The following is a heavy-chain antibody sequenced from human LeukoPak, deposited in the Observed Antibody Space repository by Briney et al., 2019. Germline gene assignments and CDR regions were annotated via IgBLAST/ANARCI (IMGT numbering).Heavy chain of an antibody. CDR3: ARYSGYDEPFEY. V-gene: IGHV1-2*02. D-gene: IGHD5-12*01. Sequence: GASVKVSCKASGYTFTGYYMHWVRQAPGQGLEWMGWINPNSGGTSYAQKFQGRVTMTRDTSVTTAYMELSRLRSDDTGVYYCARYSGYDEPFEYWGQGTLVTVSS. J-gene: IGHJ4*02. CDR1: GYTFTGYY. CDR2: INPNSGGT.